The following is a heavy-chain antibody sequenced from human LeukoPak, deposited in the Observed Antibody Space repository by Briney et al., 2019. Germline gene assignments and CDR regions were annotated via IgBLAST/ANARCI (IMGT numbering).Heavy chain of an antibody. CDR1: GFTFSDYW. CDR2: INTDGSIT. V-gene: IGHV3-74*01. D-gene: IGHD3-3*01. Sequence: GGSLRLSCAASGFTFSDYWIHWVRQAPGKGLVWVSRINTDGSITNYADSVKGRFSISRDNAKNTLYLQMSSLRAEDTAVYYCARAGYDFWSGYYSLYYYYYGMDVWGQGTTVTVSS. J-gene: IGHJ6*02. CDR3: ARAGYDFWSGYYSLYYYYYGMDV.